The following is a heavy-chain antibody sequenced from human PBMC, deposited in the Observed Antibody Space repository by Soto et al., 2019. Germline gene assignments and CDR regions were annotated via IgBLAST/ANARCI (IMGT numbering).Heavy chain of an antibody. CDR3: AKVGYSSSSMGWFDP. CDR1: GFTFSSYA. J-gene: IGHJ5*02. CDR2: ISGSGGST. Sequence: GGSLRLSCAASGFTFSSYAMSWVRQAPGKGLEWVSAISGSGGSTYYVDSVKGRFTISRDNSKNTLYLQMNSLRAEDTAVYYCAKVGYSSSSMGWFDPWGQGTLVTVSS. D-gene: IGHD6-6*01. V-gene: IGHV3-23*01.